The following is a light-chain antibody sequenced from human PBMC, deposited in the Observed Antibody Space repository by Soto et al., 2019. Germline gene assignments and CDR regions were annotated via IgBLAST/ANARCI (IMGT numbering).Light chain of an antibody. Sequence: QSALTQPASVSGSPGQSITISCTGTSSDVASYNLVSWYQQHPGKAPKLIIYEVTNRPSGVSDRLSGSKSGNTASLTISGLQAEDEADYYCSSYTSSSTYVFGVGTKVTV. J-gene: IGLJ1*01. CDR1: SSDVASYNL. CDR2: EVT. CDR3: SSYTSSSTYV. V-gene: IGLV2-14*02.